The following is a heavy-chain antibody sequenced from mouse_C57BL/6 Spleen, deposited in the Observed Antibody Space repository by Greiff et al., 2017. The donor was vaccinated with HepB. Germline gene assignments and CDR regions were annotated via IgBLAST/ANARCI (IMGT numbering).Heavy chain of an antibody. V-gene: IGHV5-4*01. CDR1: GFTFSSYA. Sequence: EVQGVESGGGLVKPGGSLKLSCAASGFTFSSYAMSWVRQTPEKRLEWVATISDGGSYTYYPDNVKGRFTISRDNAKNNLYLQMSHLKSEDTAMYYCARDRITNAMDYWGQGTSVTVSS. D-gene: IGHD1-1*01. CDR2: ISDGGSYT. CDR3: ARDRITNAMDY. J-gene: IGHJ4*01.